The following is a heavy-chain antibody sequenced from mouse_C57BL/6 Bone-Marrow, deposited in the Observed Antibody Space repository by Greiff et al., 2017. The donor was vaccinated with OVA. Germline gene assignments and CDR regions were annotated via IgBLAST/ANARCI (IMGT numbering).Heavy chain of an antibody. CDR1: GYTFTDYY. D-gene: IGHD2-4*01. V-gene: IGHV1-19*01. J-gene: IGHJ2*01. Sequence: EVQLQQSGPVLVKPGASVKMSCKASGYTFTDYYMNWVKQSHGKSLEWIGVINPYNGGTSYNQKFKGKATLTVDKSSSTAYMELNSLTSEDSAVYYCARGRLPYFDYWGQGTTLTVSS. CDR2: INPYNGGT. CDR3: ARGRLPYFDY.